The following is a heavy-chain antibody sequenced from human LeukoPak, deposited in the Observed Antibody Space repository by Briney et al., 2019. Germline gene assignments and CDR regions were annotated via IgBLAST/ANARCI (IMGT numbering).Heavy chain of an antibody. CDR2: ISGYTGNT. CDR1: GYTFSNHG. Sequence: ASVKVSCKASGYTFSNHGLNWVRQAPGQGLEWMGWISGYTGNTDYAQKFQGRVTITTDTSTSTAYMELRSLTSDDTALYYCARDEGSTYNQLDYWGQGTLVTVSS. V-gene: IGHV1-18*01. D-gene: IGHD1-14*01. J-gene: IGHJ4*02. CDR3: ARDEGSTYNQLDY.